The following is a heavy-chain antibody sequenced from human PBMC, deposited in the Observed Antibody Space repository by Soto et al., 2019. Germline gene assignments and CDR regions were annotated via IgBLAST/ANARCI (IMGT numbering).Heavy chain of an antibody. J-gene: IGHJ3*02. CDR3: ARGGDYYDSSGYYGPHAFDI. CDR1: GGTFSSYA. CDR2: IIPIFGTA. D-gene: IGHD3-22*01. Sequence: ASVKFSCKASGGTFSSYAISWVRQAPGQGLEWMGGIIPIFGTANYAQKFQGRVTITADESTSTAYMELSSLRSEDTAVYYCARGGDYYDSSGYYGPHAFDIWGQGTMVTVSS. V-gene: IGHV1-69*13.